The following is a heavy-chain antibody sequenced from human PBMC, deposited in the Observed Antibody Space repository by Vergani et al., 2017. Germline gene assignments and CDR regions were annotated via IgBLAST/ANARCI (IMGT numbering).Heavy chain of an antibody. CDR2: IYTSGST. J-gene: IGHJ3*02. Sequence: QVQLQESGPGLVKPSQTLSLTCTVSGGSISSGSYYWSWVRQPAGKGLEWIGRIYTSGSTNYNPSLKSRVTISVDTSKNQFSLKLSSVTAADTAVYYCARATVDAFDIWGQRTMVTVSS. CDR1: GGSISSGSYY. D-gene: IGHD4-17*01. CDR3: ARATVDAFDI. V-gene: IGHV4-61*02.